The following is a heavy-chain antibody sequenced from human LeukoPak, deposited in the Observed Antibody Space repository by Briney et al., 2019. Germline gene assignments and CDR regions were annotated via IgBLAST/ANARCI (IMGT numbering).Heavy chain of an antibody. CDR1: GFTFSGFW. V-gene: IGHV3-74*01. D-gene: IGHD6-13*01. CDR2: ISFDGSDA. J-gene: IGHJ6*02. CDR3: AKKAAGIAAAGWVDYYYHGMDV. Sequence: PGGSLRLSCAASGFTFSGFWMHWVRQAPGKGLVWVSCISFDGSDATYADSVKGRFTISRDNSKNTLYLQMNSLRAEDTAVYYCAKKAAGIAAAGWVDYYYHGMDVWGQGTTVTVSS.